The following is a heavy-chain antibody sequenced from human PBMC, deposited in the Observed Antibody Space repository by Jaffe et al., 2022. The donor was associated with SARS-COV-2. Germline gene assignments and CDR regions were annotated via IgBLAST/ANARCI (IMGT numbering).Heavy chain of an antibody. Sequence: QLQLQESGPGLVKPSETLSLTCTVSGGSISSSSYYWGWIRQPPGKGLEWIGSIYYSGSTYYNPSLKSRVTISVDTSKNQFSLKLSSVTAADTAVYYCARSHYDYVWGSYRYTSDFDYWGQGTLVTVSS. D-gene: IGHD3-16*02. CDR1: GGSISSSSYY. CDR3: ARSHYDYVWGSYRYTSDFDY. V-gene: IGHV4-39*01. J-gene: IGHJ4*02. CDR2: IYYSGST.